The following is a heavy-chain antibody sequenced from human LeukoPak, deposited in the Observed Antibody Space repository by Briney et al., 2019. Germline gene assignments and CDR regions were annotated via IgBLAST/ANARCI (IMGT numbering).Heavy chain of an antibody. J-gene: IGHJ4*02. V-gene: IGHV3-30*02. CDR3: ARVTTTGNSDY. Sequence: PGGSLRLSCVASGFTFRSFDMHWVRQAPGQGLEWVAAIQYDGRDTDYADSVKGRFTISRDNSKNTLYLQMNSLRAEDTAVYYCARVTTTGNSDYWGQGTRVTVSS. CDR1: GFTFRSFD. D-gene: IGHD4-17*01. CDR2: IQYDGRDT.